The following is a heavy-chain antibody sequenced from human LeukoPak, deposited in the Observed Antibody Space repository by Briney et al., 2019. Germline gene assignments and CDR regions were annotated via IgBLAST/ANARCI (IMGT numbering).Heavy chain of an antibody. CDR1: GFTFSTFW. CDR3: AKTARVLDN. J-gene: IGHJ4*02. V-gene: IGHV3-7*01. CDR2: LKHDGSDQ. Sequence: GGSLRLSCAASGFTFSTFWMSWVRQAPGKGPEWVAILKHDGSDQYYVDSVKGRFTVSRDNAKNSLYLQMSSLRVEDTAVYYCAKTARVLDNWGQGTQVAVSS. D-gene: IGHD1-14*01.